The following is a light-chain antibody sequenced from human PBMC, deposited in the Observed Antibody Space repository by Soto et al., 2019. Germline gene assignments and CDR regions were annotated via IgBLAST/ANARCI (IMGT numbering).Light chain of an antibody. Sequence: DIQMTQSPSSLSASVGDRVTITCRASQSISNYLNWYQQKAGKAPKLLIYAAYSLESGVPSRFSGGGSGPDFTLTLSSLQPDDFGTYYCQQTYSILLTFGGGTKVEI. CDR2: AAY. J-gene: IGKJ4*01. CDR1: QSISNY. CDR3: QQTYSILLT. V-gene: IGKV1-39*01.